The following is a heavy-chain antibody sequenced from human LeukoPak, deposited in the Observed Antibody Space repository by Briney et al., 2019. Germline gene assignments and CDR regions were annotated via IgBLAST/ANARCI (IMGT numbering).Heavy chain of an antibody. CDR1: GFTFTGYD. CDR2: MNPNTGST. D-gene: IGHD2-2*02. V-gene: IGHV1-8*01. J-gene: IGHJ5*02. Sequence: ASVKVSCKASGFTFTGYDINWVRQATGQGLEWMGWMNPNTGSTGYAQKFQGRVTMTRDTSISTAYMELRSLRSEDTAVYYCVRDGEGAAISVNYWFDPRGQGALVTVSS. CDR3: VRDGEGAAISVNYWFDP.